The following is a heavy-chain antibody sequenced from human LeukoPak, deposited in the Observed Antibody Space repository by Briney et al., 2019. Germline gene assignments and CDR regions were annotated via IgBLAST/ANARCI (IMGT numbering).Heavy chain of an antibody. V-gene: IGHV3-23*01. J-gene: IGHJ5*01. Sequence: GGSLRLSCAASGFTFSSYGMSWVRQAPGKGLEWVSAISGSGGSTYYADSLRGRFTISRDSAMDSVSLQMDSLRAEDTAVYYCTRGRRFCGGDCHSWFDSWGQGTLVTVSS. CDR1: GFTFSSYG. CDR2: ISGSGGST. D-gene: IGHD2-21*02. CDR3: TRGRRFCGGDCHSWFDS.